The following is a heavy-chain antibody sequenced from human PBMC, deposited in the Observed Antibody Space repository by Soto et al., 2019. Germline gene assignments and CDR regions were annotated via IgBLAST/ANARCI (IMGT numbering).Heavy chain of an antibody. CDR3: ARDASLITIFGVVIIGHYYYGMDV. V-gene: IGHV1-46*01. CDR1: GYTFTSYY. Sequence: ASVKVSCKASGYTFTSYYMHWVRQAPGQGLEWMGIINPSGGSTSYAQKFQGRVTMTRDTSTSTVYMELSSLRSEDTAVYYCARDASLITIFGVVIIGHYYYGMDVWGQGTTVTSP. CDR2: INPSGGST. J-gene: IGHJ6*02. D-gene: IGHD3-3*01.